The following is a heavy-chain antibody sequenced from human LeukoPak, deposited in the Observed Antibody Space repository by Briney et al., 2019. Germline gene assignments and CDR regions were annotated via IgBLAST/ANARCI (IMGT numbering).Heavy chain of an antibody. V-gene: IGHV1-58*02. CDR3: AVDSSGHHDAFDI. J-gene: IGHJ3*02. CDR1: GFTFTSSA. CDR2: IVVGSGNT. D-gene: IGHD3-22*01. Sequence: EASVKVSCKASGFTFTSSAMQWVRQARGQRLEWIEWIVVGSGNTNYAQKFQERVTITRDMSTSTAYMELSSLRSEDTAVYYCAVDSSGHHDAFDIWGQGTMVTVSS.